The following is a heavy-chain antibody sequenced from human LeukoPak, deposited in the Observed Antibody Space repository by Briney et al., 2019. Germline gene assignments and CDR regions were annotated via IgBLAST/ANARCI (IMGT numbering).Heavy chain of an antibody. V-gene: IGHV4-4*07. Sequence: SETLSLTCTVSGGSISSYYWSWIRQPAGKGLEWIGRIYTSGSTNYNPSLKSRVTMSVDTSKNQFSLKLSSVTAADTAVYCCARGTAVAGLYYYYGMDVWGQGTTVTVSS. J-gene: IGHJ6*02. CDR2: IYTSGST. CDR1: GGSISSYY. D-gene: IGHD6-19*01. CDR3: ARGTAVAGLYYYYGMDV.